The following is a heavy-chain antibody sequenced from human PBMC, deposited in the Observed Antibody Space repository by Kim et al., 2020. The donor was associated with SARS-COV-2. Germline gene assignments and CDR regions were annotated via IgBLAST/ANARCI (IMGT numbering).Heavy chain of an antibody. D-gene: IGHD2-21*01. Sequence: RKSRVTISVDTSKNKFSLKLSTVTSADTAVYYCARLPGSGGGCGYWYFDLWGRGTLVTVSS. J-gene: IGHJ2*01. CDR3: ARLPGSGGGCGYWYFDL. V-gene: IGHV4-39*01.